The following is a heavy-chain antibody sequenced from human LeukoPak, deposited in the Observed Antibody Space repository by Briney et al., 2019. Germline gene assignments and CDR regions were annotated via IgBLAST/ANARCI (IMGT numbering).Heavy chain of an antibody. CDR2: IYYSGST. D-gene: IGHD3-22*01. CDR1: GGSISSYY. V-gene: IGHV4-59*08. CDR3: AAGYYYDSSGYYRFDAFDI. Sequence: PSETLSLTCTVSGGSISSYYWSWIRQPPGKGLEWIGYIYYSGSTNYNPSLKSRVTIPVDTSKNQFSLKLSSVTAADTAVYYCAAGYYYDSSGYYRFDAFDIWGQGTMVTVSS. J-gene: IGHJ3*02.